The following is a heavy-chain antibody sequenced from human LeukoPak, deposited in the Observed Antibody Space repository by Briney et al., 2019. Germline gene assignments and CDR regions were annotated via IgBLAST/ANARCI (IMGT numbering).Heavy chain of an antibody. CDR1: GGTFSSYA. D-gene: IGHD3-22*01. V-gene: IGHV1-69*05. Sequence: ASVKVSCKASGGTFSSYAISWVRQAPGQGLEWMGGIIPIFGTANYAQKFQGRVTITTDESTSTAYMELSSLRSEDTAVYYCARDYYYDSRGYSNWGQGTLVTVSS. CDR3: ARDYYYDSRGYSN. CDR2: IIPIFGTA. J-gene: IGHJ4*02.